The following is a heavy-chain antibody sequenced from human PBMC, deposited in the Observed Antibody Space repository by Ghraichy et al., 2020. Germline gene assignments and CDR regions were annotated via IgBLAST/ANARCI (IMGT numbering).Heavy chain of an antibody. CDR1: GGTFSSYA. V-gene: IGHV1-69*13. J-gene: IGHJ6*02. D-gene: IGHD3-10*01. Sequence: SVKVSCKASGGTFSSYAISWVRQAPGQGLEWMGGIIPIFGTANYAQKFQGRVTITADESTSTAYMELSSLRSEDTAVYYCARVGIITMVRGVITNYYYYYGMDVWGQGTTVTVSS. CDR2: IIPIFGTA. CDR3: ARVGIITMVRGVITNYYYYYGMDV.